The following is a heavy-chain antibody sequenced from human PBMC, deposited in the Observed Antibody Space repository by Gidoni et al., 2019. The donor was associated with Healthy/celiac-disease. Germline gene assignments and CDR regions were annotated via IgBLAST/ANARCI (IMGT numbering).Heavy chain of an antibody. CDR1: GFTFSRYA. V-gene: IGHV3-23*01. CDR2: SSGSGGST. CDR3: AKAPDSGYSSSWYAY. Sequence: VQLLESGGGLVQPGGSLRLSCAASGFTFSRYAMSWVRQAPGKGLEWVSASSGSGGSTDYADSVKGRFTISRDNSKNTLYLQMNSLRAEDTAVYYCAKAPDSGYSSSWYAYWGQGTLVTVSS. D-gene: IGHD6-13*01. J-gene: IGHJ4*02.